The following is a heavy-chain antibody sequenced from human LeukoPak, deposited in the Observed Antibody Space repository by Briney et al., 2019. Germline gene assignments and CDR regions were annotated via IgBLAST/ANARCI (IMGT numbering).Heavy chain of an antibody. CDR1: GGSISSYY. CDR2: IYYSGST. Sequence: PSETLSLTRTVSGGSISSYYWSWIRQPPGKGLEWIGYIYYSGSTNYNPSLKSRVTISVDTSKNHFSLKLSSVSAADTAVYYCARLGAGPTYYDFWSGYSSFYFDYWGQGTLVTVSS. J-gene: IGHJ4*02. CDR3: ARLGAGPTYYDFWSGYSSFYFDY. V-gene: IGHV4-59*08. D-gene: IGHD3-3*01.